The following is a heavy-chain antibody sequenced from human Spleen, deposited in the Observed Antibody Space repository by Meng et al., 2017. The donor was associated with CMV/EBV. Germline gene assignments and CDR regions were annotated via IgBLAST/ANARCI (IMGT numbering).Heavy chain of an antibody. CDR3: ASARWDC. V-gene: IGHV4-4*02. D-gene: IGHD6-13*01. CDR1: CGSISPTPW. Sequence: LSLTCALSCGSISPTPWWSWVRQPPGTGLEWIGEVFHSGSTNYNPSLESRVTISMDRSNNQFSLSLTSVTAADTAVYYCASARWDCWGQGTLVTVSS. CDR2: VFHSGST. J-gene: IGHJ4*01.